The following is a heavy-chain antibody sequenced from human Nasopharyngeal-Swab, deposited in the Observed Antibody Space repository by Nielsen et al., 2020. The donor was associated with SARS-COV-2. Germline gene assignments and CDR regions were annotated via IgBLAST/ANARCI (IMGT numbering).Heavy chain of an antibody. V-gene: IGHV3-11*06. CDR1: GFPFSDYY. CDR2: IHSVSSFT. J-gene: IGHJ4*02. Sequence: GGSLRLSCTASGFPFSDYYMRRVRQAPGKGLEWVSYIHSVSSFTDYADSVKGRFTISRDNDKNSLYLQMNNLRDEDTAVFYCARELSKGGPFDYWGQGTLVTVSS. CDR3: ARELSKGGPFDY. D-gene: IGHD5/OR15-5a*01.